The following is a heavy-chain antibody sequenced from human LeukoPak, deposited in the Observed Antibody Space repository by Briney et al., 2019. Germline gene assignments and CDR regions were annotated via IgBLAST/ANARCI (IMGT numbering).Heavy chain of an antibody. J-gene: IGHJ5*02. CDR2: IYHSGST. V-gene: IGHV4-4*02. CDR1: GGSISSSNW. Sequence: PSETLSLTCAVSGGSISSSNWWSWVRQPPGKGLEWIGQIYHSGSTNYNPSLKSRVTISVDKSKNQFSLKLRSVTAADTAVYYCARPLSLGYCRGGSCYGRGAWFDRWGQGTLVTVSS. CDR3: ARPLSLGYCRGGSCYGRGAWFDR. D-gene: IGHD2-15*01.